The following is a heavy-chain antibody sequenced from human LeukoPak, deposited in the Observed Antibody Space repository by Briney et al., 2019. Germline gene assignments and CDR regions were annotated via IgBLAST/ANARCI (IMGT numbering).Heavy chain of an antibody. V-gene: IGHV3-23*01. CDR1: GFTFSSYG. J-gene: IGHJ4*02. D-gene: IGHD3-3*01. Sequence: GGSLRLSCAASGFTFSSYGMHWVRQAPGKGLEWVSGISGSDGSTYYADSVTGRFTISRDNSKNTLYLQMTSLRAEDTAVYYCAKCPYDFWTGYFDYWGQGTRVTVSS. CDR2: ISGSDGST. CDR3: AKCPYDFWTGYFDY.